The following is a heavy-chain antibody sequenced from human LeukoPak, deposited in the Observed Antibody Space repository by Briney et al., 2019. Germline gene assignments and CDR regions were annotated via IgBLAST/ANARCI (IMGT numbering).Heavy chain of an antibody. CDR1: GGSISSYC. CDR2: IYTSGST. D-gene: IGHD5-12*01. Sequence: SETLSLTCTVSGGSISSYCWGWIRQPAGKGLEWIGHIYTSGSTNYNPSLKSRVTMSADTSKNQFSLKLSSVTAADTAVYYCARGSDYDHRNFDYWGQGTLVIVFS. CDR3: ARGSDYDHRNFDY. J-gene: IGHJ4*02. V-gene: IGHV4-4*07.